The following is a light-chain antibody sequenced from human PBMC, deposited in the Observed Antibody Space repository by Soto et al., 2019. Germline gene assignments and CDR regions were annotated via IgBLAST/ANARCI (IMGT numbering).Light chain of an antibody. CDR3: SSYTTTTTLEV. Sequence: QSVLTQPASVSGSPGQSIIISCTGNSSDVGGYNYVSWYQHHPGKAPKLLIYEVSNRPSGVSDRFSGSKSGNTASLTISGLQAEDEADYYCSSYTTTTTLEVFGTGTKLTVL. CDR2: EVS. V-gene: IGLV2-14*01. J-gene: IGLJ1*01. CDR1: SSDVGGYNY.